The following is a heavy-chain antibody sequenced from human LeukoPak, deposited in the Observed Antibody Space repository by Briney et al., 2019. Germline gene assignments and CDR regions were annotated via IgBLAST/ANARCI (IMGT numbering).Heavy chain of an antibody. V-gene: IGHV4-4*07. J-gene: IGHJ5*02. CDR2: IYTSGST. Sequence: SETLSLTCTVSGGSISSYYWSWIRQPAGKGLEWIGRIYTSGSTNYNPSLKSRVTISLDTSKNQFSLKLSSVTAADTAVYHCAREGVGATRWFDPWGQGTLVTVSS. CDR3: AREGVGATRWFDP. D-gene: IGHD1-26*01. CDR1: GGSISSYY.